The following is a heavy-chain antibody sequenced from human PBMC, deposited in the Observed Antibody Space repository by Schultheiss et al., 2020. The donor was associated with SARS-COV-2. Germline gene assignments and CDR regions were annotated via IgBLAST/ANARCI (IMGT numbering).Heavy chain of an antibody. Sequence: GGSLRLSCAASGFTFSSYGMHWVRQAPGKGLEWVSSISSSSSYIYYADSVKGRFTISRDNAKNSLYLQMNSLRAEDTAVYYCARDHGERNGETSWGQGTLVTVSS. J-gene: IGHJ4*02. CDR3: ARDHGERNGETS. CDR2: ISSSSSYI. CDR1: GFTFSSYG. D-gene: IGHD4-17*01. V-gene: IGHV3-21*01.